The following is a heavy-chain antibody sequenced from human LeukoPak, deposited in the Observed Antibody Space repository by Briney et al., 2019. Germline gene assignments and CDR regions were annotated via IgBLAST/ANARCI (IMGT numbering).Heavy chain of an antibody. D-gene: IGHD1-26*01. CDR2: ISSSSSYI. Sequence: PGGSLRLSCAASGFTFSSYSMNWVRQAPGKGLEWVSTISSSSSYIYYADSVKGRFTISRDNAKNSLYLQMNSLRAEDTAVYYCARGDGVWELLDYWGQGTLVTVSS. V-gene: IGHV3-21*04. J-gene: IGHJ4*02. CDR1: GFTFSSYS. CDR3: ARGDGVWELLDY.